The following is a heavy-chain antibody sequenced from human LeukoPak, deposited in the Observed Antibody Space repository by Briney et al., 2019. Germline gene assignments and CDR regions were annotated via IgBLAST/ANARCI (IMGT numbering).Heavy chain of an antibody. V-gene: IGHV3-7*01. CDR2: INQDGREK. J-gene: IGHJ5*02. D-gene: IGHD3-3*01. CDR1: GFTFSSYW. Sequence: GGSLRLSCAASGFTFSSYWMSWVRQPPGKGREWVANINQDGREKHYVDAVKGRSTISRDNAKNSLYLQMNSLRAEDTAVYYCARDREGGYDLWSGYGANWFDPWGQGTLVTVSS. CDR3: ARDREGGYDLWSGYGANWFDP.